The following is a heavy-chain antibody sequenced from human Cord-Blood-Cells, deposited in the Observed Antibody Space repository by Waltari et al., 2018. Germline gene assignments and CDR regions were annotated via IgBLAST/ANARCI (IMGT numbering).Heavy chain of an antibody. CDR1: GGTFSSYA. D-gene: IGHD6-13*01. Sequence: QVQLVQSGAEVKKPGSSVKVSCKASGGTFSSYAISWVRQAPGQGLEWMGGIIPIFGTANYAQKFQGRVTITADESTSTAYMELSSLRSEDTAVYYCARVPVAAADYYYYGMDVWGQGTTVTVSS. CDR3: ARVPVAAADYYYYGMDV. V-gene: IGHV1-69*01. J-gene: IGHJ6*02. CDR2: IIPIFGTA.